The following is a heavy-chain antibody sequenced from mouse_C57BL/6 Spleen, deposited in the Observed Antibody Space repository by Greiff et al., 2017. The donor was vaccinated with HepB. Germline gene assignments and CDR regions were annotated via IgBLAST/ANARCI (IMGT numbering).Heavy chain of an antibody. Sequence: VQLQQSGPELVKPGASVKISCKASGYAFSSSWMNWVKQRPGKGLEWIGRIYPGDGDTNYNGKFKGKATLTADKSSSTAYMQLSSLTSEDSAVYFCARNHYYGSNYYFDYWGQGTTLTVSS. V-gene: IGHV1-82*01. J-gene: IGHJ2*01. CDR3: ARNHYYGSNYYFDY. D-gene: IGHD1-1*01. CDR1: GYAFSSSW. CDR2: IYPGDGDT.